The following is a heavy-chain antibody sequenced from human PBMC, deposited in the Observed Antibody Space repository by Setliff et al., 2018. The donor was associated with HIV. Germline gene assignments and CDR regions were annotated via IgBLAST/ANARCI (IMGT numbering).Heavy chain of an antibody. CDR3: AREFSERSPNPDHYYYYMDV. V-gene: IGHV4-59*01. CDR2: IYDSGAT. D-gene: IGHD6-19*01. Sequence: SETLSLTCTVSGGSISGFYWSWTRQSPGNGLEWIGWIYDSGATKYNPSLKSRVNMSVDTSNYQISLKLTAVTAADTAVYYCAREFSERSPNPDHYYYYMDVWGKGTTVTVSS. CDR1: GGSISGFY. J-gene: IGHJ6*03.